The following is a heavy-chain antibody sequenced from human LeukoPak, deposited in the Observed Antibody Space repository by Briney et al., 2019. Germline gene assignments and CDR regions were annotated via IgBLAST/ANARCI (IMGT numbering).Heavy chain of an antibody. D-gene: IGHD2-2*01. CDR3: ARIGCSSTSCYGNSVDP. Sequence: ASMKVSCKASGYTFISHGISWVRQAPGQGLEWMGWITTYNGNTHSAEKFQGRVTLTTDTSTSTAYMELRSLTSDDTAVYYCARIGCSSTSCYGNSVDPWGQGTLVTVSS. CDR1: GYTFISHG. CDR2: ITTYNGNT. J-gene: IGHJ5*02. V-gene: IGHV1-18*01.